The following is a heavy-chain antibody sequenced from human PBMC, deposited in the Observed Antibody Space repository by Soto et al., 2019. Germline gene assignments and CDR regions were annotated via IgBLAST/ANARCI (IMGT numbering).Heavy chain of an antibody. V-gene: IGHV4-30-4*01. CDR2: IYYSGST. CDR1: GGSISSGDYY. Sequence: TSETLSLTCTVSGGSISSGDYYWSWIRQPPGKGLEWIGYIYYSGSTYYNPSLKSRVTISVDTSKNQFSLKLSSVTAADTAVYYCAGGGGYSYGDDAFDIWGQGTMVTVSS. J-gene: IGHJ3*02. D-gene: IGHD5-18*01. CDR3: AGGGGYSYGDDAFDI.